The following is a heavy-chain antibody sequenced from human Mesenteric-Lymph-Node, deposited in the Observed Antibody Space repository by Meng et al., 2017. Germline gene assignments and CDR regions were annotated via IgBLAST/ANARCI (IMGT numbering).Heavy chain of an antibody. J-gene: IGHJ4*02. CDR3: ARGHYNKYFDF. CDR2: MYFNGST. V-gene: IGHV4-61*01. CDR1: VGSVNSCSYY. D-gene: IGHD3-22*01. Sequence: QVQQQGSGQGLVRPSGTPSLPCTISVGSVNSCSYYWSWIRQPPGKGLEWIGYMYFNGSTNYNDSLKSRVTISVDTSKKQFSLTLTSVSAADTAMYYCARGHYNKYFDFWGQGALVTVSS.